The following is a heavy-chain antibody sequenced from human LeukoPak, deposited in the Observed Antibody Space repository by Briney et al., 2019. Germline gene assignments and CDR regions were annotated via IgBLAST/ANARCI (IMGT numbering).Heavy chain of an antibody. D-gene: IGHD2-15*01. V-gene: IGHV4-30-4*01. CDR2: IYYSGST. CDR3: ARVSVVVVAATPPPYVWFDP. Sequence: SETLSLTCTVSGGSISSGDYYWSWIRQPPGKGLEWIGYIYYSGSTYYNPSLKSRVTISVDTSKNQFSLKLSSVTAADTAVYYCARVSVVVVAATPPPYVWFDPWGQGTLVTVSS. J-gene: IGHJ5*02. CDR1: GGSISSGDYY.